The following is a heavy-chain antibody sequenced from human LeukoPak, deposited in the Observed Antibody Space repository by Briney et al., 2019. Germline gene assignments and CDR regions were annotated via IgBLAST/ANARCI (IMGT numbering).Heavy chain of an antibody. J-gene: IGHJ5*02. Sequence: KTSETLSLTCAVYGGSFSGYYWSCIRQPPGKGLEWIGEMNHSGSTNYNPSLKSRVTISVDTSKNQFSLKLSSVTAADTAVYYCAVGRGSYYTAWGQGTLVTVSS. D-gene: IGHD1-26*01. V-gene: IGHV4-34*01. CDR3: AVGRGSYYTA. CDR2: MNHSGST. CDR1: GGSFSGYY.